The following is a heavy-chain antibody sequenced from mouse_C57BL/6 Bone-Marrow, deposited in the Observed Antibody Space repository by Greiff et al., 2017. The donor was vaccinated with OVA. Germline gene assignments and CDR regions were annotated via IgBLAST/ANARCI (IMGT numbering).Heavy chain of an antibody. Sequence: QVQLKESGPGLVQPSQSLSITCTVSGFSLTSYGVHWVRQSPGKGLEWLGVIWSGGSTDYNAAFISRLSISKDNSKSQVFFKMNSLQADDTAIYYCARGGSNYAFDYWGQGTTLTVSS. CDR3: ARGGSNYAFDY. D-gene: IGHD2-5*01. V-gene: IGHV2-2*01. CDR2: IWSGGST. J-gene: IGHJ2*01. CDR1: GFSLTSYG.